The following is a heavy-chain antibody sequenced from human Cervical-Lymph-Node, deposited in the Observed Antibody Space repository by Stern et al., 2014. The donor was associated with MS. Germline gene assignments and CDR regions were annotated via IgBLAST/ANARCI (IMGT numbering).Heavy chain of an antibody. V-gene: IGHV1-18*01. CDR3: AREGYYDRSGHYDALDM. CDR2: ISAYNGDR. J-gene: IGHJ3*02. Sequence: QVQLGQSGAEVKKPGASVKVSCKASGYTFSSYGITWVRQAPGQGLEWGGWISAYNGDRNNAQKLQGRVTMTTDPSTSTAYLELRSLRSDDTAVYYCAREGYYDRSGHYDALDMWGQGTMVFVSS. D-gene: IGHD3-22*01. CDR1: GYTFSSYG.